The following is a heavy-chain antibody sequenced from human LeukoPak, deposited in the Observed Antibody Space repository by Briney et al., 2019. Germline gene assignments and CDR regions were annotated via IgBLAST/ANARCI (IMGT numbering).Heavy chain of an antibody. V-gene: IGHV3-30*02. CDR1: GFTFSSYG. D-gene: IGHD6-13*01. CDR3: AKGDSQQQLWKWFDP. CDR2: IRYDGSNK. J-gene: IGHJ5*02. Sequence: GGSLRLSCAASGFTFSSYGMHWVRQAPGKGLEWVAFIRYDGSNKYYADSVKGRFTISRDNSKNTLYLQMNSLRAEDTAVYYCAKGDSQQQLWKWFDPWGQGTLVTVSS.